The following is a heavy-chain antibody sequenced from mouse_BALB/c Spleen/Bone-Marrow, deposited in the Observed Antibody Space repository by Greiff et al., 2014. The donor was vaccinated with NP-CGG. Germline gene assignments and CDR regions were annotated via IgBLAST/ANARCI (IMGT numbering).Heavy chain of an antibody. Sequence: EVMLVESGGGLVQPGGSRKLSCAASGLTFSNFGMHWVRQAPEKGLEWVAYISGGSSSIYYGDTVKGRFTISRDNPKNTLFLQMTSLRSEDTAMYFCSRGEDYDGYAMDYWGQGTSITVSS. D-gene: IGHD2-4*01. V-gene: IGHV5-17*02. CDR3: SRGEDYDGYAMDY. CDR2: ISGGSSSI. J-gene: IGHJ4*01. CDR1: GLTFSNFG.